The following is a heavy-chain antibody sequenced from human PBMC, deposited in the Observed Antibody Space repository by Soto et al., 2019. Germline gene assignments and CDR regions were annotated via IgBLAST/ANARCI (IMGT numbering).Heavy chain of an antibody. V-gene: IGHV3-33*01. CDR2: IWYDGSNK. J-gene: IGHJ4*02. CDR1: GFTFSSYG. CDR3: ARAPYGDYASLDY. Sequence: QPGGSLRLSCAAAGFTFSSYGMHWVRQAPGKGLEWVAVIWYDGSNKYYADSVKGRFTISRDNSKNTLYLQMNSLRAEDTAVYYCARAPYGDYASLDYWGQGTLVTVSS. D-gene: IGHD4-17*01.